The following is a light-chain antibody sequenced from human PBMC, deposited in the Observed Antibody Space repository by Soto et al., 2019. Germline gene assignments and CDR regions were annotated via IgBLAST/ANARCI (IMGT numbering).Light chain of an antibody. J-gene: IGKJ1*01. CDR2: KTS. CDR1: QSISSW. V-gene: IGKV1-5*03. Sequence: DIQMTQSPSTLSASVGDRVTITCRASQSISSWLAWYQQKPGKAPKLLIFKTSSLKSGVPSRFGGSGSGTEFTLTISSLQPDDFATYYCQHYNSYPWTFGRGTKVDIK. CDR3: QHYNSYPWT.